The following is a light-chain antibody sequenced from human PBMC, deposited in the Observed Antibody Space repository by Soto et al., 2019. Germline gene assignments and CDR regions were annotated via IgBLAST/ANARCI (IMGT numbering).Light chain of an antibody. CDR3: QQYNSYWYT. V-gene: IGKV1-5*03. Sequence: DIQMTQSHSTLSASVGDRVTITCRASQSISNWLAWYQQKPGKAPKLLIYKASTLESGVPSRFSGSGSGTEFTLTISSLQPDDFATYFCQQYNSYWYTFGQGTKLDIK. CDR2: KAS. CDR1: QSISNW. J-gene: IGKJ2*01.